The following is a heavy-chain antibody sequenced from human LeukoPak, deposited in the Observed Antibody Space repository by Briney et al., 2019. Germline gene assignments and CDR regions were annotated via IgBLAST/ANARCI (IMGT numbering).Heavy chain of an antibody. Sequence: ASVKVSCKASGYTFTGYYMHWVQQAPGQGLEWMGWINPNSGGTNYAQKFQGRVTMTRDTSISTAYMELSRLRSDDTAVYYCARGVGGATIFKTWGQGTLVTVSS. CDR3: ARGVGGATIFKT. V-gene: IGHV1-2*02. J-gene: IGHJ4*02. CDR2: INPNSGGT. D-gene: IGHD5-12*01. CDR1: GYTFTGYY.